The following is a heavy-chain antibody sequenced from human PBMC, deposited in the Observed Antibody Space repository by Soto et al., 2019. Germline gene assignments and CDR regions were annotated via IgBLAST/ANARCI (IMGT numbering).Heavy chain of an antibody. CDR1: GFTFKNYA. Sequence: GGSLRLSCSAPGFTFKNYAMHWLRQAPGKGLEYVSAISSNGGSTYYADSVKGRFTISRDNSKNTLYLQMNSLRAEDTAVYYCAKGRGEYYYYYYYMDVWGKGTTVTVSS. J-gene: IGHJ6*03. V-gene: IGHV3-64*04. CDR2: ISSNGGST. CDR3: AKGRGEYYYYYYYMDV. D-gene: IGHD3-3*01.